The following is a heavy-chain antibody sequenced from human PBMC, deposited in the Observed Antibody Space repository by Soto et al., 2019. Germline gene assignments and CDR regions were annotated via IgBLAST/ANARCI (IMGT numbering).Heavy chain of an antibody. CDR2: ISAYNGNT. CDR3: ARVRIAYCGGDCYSSPYYYYYYGMDV. D-gene: IGHD2-21*02. CDR1: GYTFTSYG. Sequence: ASVKVSCKASGYTFTSYGISWVRQAPGQGLEWMGWISAYNGNTNYAQKLQGRVTMTTDTSTSTAYMELRSLRSDDTAVYYCARVRIAYCGGDCYSSPYYYYYYGMDVWGQGTTVTVSS. V-gene: IGHV1-18*01. J-gene: IGHJ6*02.